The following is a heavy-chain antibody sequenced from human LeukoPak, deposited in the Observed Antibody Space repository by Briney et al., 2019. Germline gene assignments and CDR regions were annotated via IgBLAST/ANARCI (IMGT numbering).Heavy chain of an antibody. V-gene: IGHV3-23*01. CDR3: AKDLQIVVVVAAFHC. Sequence: TGGSLRLSCAASGFTFSSYAMSWVRQAPGKGLEWVSAISGSGGSTYYADSVKGRFTISRDNSKNTLYLQMNSLRAEDTAVYYCAKDLQIVVVVAAFHCWGQGTLVTVSS. CDR1: GFTFSSYA. CDR2: ISGSGGST. D-gene: IGHD2-15*01. J-gene: IGHJ4*02.